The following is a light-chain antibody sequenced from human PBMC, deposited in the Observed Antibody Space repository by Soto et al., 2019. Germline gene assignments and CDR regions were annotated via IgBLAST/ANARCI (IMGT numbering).Light chain of an antibody. J-gene: IGKJ5*01. CDR3: QQYYNLPIT. CDR1: QSVLYRSDNKNY. Sequence: DIVMTQSPDSLAVSLGEMATINCKSSQSVLYRSDNKNYLAWYQQKAGQPPKLLIYWASTRESGVPDRFSGRGSGTDFTLTISGLQAEDVALYYCQQYYNLPITFGQVTRLDIK. CDR2: WAS. V-gene: IGKV4-1*01.